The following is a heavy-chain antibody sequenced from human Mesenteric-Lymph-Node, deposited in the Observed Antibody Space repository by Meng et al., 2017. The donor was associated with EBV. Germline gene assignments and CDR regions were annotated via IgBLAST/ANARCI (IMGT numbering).Heavy chain of an antibody. CDR2: FNTISGNP. J-gene: IGHJ4*02. CDR1: GYTFTNYA. Sequence: QVQLVQSGSELKKPGASVKVSCKASGYTFTNYAMNWVRQAPGQGLEWVGWFNTISGNPAYGQGFTGRFVFSWDTSVSTAYLQISSLKTEDTAVHYCARENPGDYIDYWGQGTLVTVSS. V-gene: IGHV7-4-1*02. CDR3: ARENPGDYIDY. D-gene: IGHD1-14*01.